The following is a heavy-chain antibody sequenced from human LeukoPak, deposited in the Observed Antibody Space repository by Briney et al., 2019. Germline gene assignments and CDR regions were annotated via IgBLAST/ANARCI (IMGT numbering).Heavy chain of an antibody. V-gene: IGHV3-30*04. D-gene: IGHD2-15*01. J-gene: IGHJ4*02. CDR3: AREYCSGGSCYGQDY. CDR2: ISYDGSNK. CDR1: GFTFSSYA. Sequence: PGGSLRLSCAASGFTFSSYAMRWVRQAPGKGLEWVAVISYDGSNKYYADSVKGRFTISRDNSKNTLYLQMNSLRAEDTAVYYCAREYCSGGSCYGQDYWGQGTLVTVSS.